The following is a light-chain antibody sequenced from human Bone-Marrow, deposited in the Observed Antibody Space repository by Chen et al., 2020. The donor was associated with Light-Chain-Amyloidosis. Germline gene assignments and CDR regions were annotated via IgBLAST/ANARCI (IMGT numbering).Light chain of an antibody. CDR3: QQYHTTAYT. CDR2: WAS. Sequence: DIVMTQSPDSLAVSLGERATINCKSSQSVLFSSNNKNYLSGYQQKPGQPPKLLIYWASTRESGVPDRFSGSGSGTEFTLTISSLQAEDGAVYYCQQYHTTAYTFGQGTKLEIK. J-gene: IGKJ2*01. CDR1: QSVLFSSNNKNY. V-gene: IGKV4-1*01.